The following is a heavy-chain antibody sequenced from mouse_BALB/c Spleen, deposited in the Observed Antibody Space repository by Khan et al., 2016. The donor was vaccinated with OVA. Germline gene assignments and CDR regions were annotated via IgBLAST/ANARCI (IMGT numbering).Heavy chain of an antibody. CDR1: GYTFTNYG. V-gene: IGHV9-3-1*01. CDR3: SRPPYFSYVLGS. J-gene: IGHJ4*01. D-gene: IGHD2-10*01. Sequence: QIQLVQSGPELKKPGETVKISCKASGYTFTNYGMNWVKQAPGKGLKWMGWINTYTGEPTYADDFKGRFAFSLETSASTAYLQIDNLKNDDTATYFCSRPPYFSYVLGSWGQGTSVTVSS. CDR2: INTYTGEP.